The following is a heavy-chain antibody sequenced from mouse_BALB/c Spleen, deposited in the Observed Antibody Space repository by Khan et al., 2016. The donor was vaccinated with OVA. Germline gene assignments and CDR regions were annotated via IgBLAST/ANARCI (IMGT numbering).Heavy chain of an antibody. V-gene: IGHV1S136*01. D-gene: IGHD1-1*01. Sequence: MQLKESGPELVKPGASVKMSCKASGYSFTNYIIHWVKQKPGQGLEWIGYINPYNDGTKYNEKFKGKATLTSDKSSSTAYMELSGLTSEDSAVYYCARDYGRSFWFAYWGQGTLVTVSA. CDR1: GYSFTNYI. CDR2: INPYNDGT. CDR3: ARDYGRSFWFAY. J-gene: IGHJ3*01.